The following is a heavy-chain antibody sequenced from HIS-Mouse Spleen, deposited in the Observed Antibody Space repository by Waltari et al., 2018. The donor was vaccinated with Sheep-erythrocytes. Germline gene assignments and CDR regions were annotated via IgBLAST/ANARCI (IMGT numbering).Heavy chain of an antibody. D-gene: IGHD1-26*01. J-gene: IGHJ4*02. Sequence: QVQLQESGPGLVKPSETLSLTCTVSGGSISSYYWSWIRQPPGKGLEWIGYIYDSGSTNSHPSLKSRVTRSVDTSKNQFSLKLSSVTAADTAVYYCARLELGQFDYWGQGTLVTVSS. CDR1: GGSISSYY. CDR2: IYDSGST. CDR3: ARLELGQFDY. V-gene: IGHV4-59*08.